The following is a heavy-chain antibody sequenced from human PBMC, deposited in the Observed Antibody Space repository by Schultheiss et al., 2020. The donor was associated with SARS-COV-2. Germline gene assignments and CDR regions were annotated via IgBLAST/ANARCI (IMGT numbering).Heavy chain of an antibody. Sequence: ASVKVSCKASGYTFTSYGISWVRQAPGQGLEWMGWISAYNGNTNYAQKLQGRVTMTTDTSTSTAYMELRSLRSDDTAVYYCARGLTIFGVVKIGYYYGMDVWGQGTTVTVSS. V-gene: IGHV1-18*01. CDR1: GYTFTSYG. CDR3: ARGLTIFGVVKIGYYYGMDV. J-gene: IGHJ6*02. CDR2: ISAYNGNT. D-gene: IGHD3-3*01.